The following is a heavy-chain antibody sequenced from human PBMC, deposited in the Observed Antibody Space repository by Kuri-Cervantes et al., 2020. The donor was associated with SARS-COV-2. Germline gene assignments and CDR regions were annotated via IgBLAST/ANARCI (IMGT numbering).Heavy chain of an antibody. CDR3: ARDRAYYDILTGYYRGNDYYYYGMDV. CDR1: GFTFSSYG. CDR2: IWYDGSNK. Sequence: LSLTCAASGFTFSSYGMHWVRPAPGKGLEWVAVIWYDGSNKYYADSVKGRFTISRDNSKNTLYLQMNSLRAEDTAVYYCARDRAYYDILTGYYRGNDYYYYGMDVWGQGTTVTVSS. V-gene: IGHV3-33*08. J-gene: IGHJ6*02. D-gene: IGHD3-9*01.